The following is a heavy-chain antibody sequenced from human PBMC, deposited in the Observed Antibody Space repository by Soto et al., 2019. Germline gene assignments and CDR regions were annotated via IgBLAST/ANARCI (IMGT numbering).Heavy chain of an antibody. CDR2: IYYSGTT. Sequence: PSETLSLTCTVSGGSISSGDHYWSWIRHPPGKGLEWIGYIYYSGTTYYNPSLKSRVTLSVDTSENQFSLKVNSVTAADTAVYYGASALMPLWPHYYYGMDVWGQESTVTVSS. D-gene: IGHD2-2*01. J-gene: IGHJ6*02. V-gene: IGHV4-30-4*01. CDR3: ASALMPLWPHYYYGMDV. CDR1: GGSISSGDHY.